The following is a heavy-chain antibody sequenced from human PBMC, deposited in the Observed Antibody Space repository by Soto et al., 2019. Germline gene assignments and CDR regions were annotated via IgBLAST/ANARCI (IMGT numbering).Heavy chain of an antibody. CDR3: ASTVTTYRYFDY. CDR1: GGSISSTTYY. CDR2: IYYSGST. J-gene: IGHJ4*02. Sequence: SETLSLTCTVSGGSISSTTYYWGWMRQPPGKGLEWIGYIYYSGSTNYNPSLKSRVTISVDTSKNQFSLKLSSVTAADTAVYCCASTVTTYRYFDYWGQGTLVTVSS. D-gene: IGHD4-17*01. V-gene: IGHV4-61*05.